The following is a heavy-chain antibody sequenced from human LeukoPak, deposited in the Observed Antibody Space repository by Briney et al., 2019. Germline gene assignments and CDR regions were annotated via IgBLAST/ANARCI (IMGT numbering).Heavy chain of an antibody. CDR1: GGTFRSYA. Sequence: VQFSCQASGGTFRSYAISWVRQAPGQGLEWMGGIIPIFGTANYAQKFQGRVTITPDESTSTADMELSSLRSEDTAVYYCARTRLGVPDYWGQGTLVTVSS. CDR3: ARTRLGVPDY. CDR2: IIPIFGTA. V-gene: IGHV1-69*13. D-gene: IGHD3-16*01. J-gene: IGHJ4*02.